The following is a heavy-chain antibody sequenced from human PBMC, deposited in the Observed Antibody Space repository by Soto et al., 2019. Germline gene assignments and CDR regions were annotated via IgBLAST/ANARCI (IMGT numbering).Heavy chain of an antibody. Sequence: QVQLQESGPGLVNPSGTLSLTCAVSGGSLSSSNWWSWVRQPPGKALEWLGEIFYSGSTKYNPSLNRGVTISADQSKNHLSLRLSSVTAADTAVYYCVHHGGDPYSHDLWGQGILVTVSS. V-gene: IGHV4-4*02. D-gene: IGHD2-15*01. CDR2: IFYSGST. J-gene: IGHJ4*01. CDR1: GGSLSSSNW. CDR3: VHHGGDPYSHDL.